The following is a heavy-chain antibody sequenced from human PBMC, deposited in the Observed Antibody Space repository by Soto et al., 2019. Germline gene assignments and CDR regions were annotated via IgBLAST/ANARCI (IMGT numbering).Heavy chain of an antibody. D-gene: IGHD6-6*01. J-gene: IGHJ6*02. CDR1: GFTFSSYG. V-gene: IGHV3-33*01. CDR2: IWYDGSNK. Sequence: GGSLRLSCAASGFTFSSYGMHWVRQAPGKGLEWVAVIWYDGSNKYYADSVKGRFTISRDNSKNTLYLQMNSLRAEDTAVYYCARDSIPASIAARPELYGMDVWGQGTTVTVSS. CDR3: ARDSIPASIAARPELYGMDV.